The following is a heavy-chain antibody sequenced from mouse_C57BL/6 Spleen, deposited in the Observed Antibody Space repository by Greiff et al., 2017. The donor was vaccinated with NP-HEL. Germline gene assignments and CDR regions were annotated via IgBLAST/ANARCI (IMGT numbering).Heavy chain of an antibody. CDR3: ARDGIYYYGSSSGFAY. D-gene: IGHD1-1*01. CDR2: ISDGGSYT. Sequence: DVMLVESGGGLVKPGGSLKLSCAASGFTFSSYAMSWVRQTPEKRLEWVATISDGGSYTYYPDNVKGRFTISRDNAKNNLYLQMSHLKSEDTAMYYCARDGIYYYGSSSGFAYWGQGTLVTVSA. J-gene: IGHJ3*01. V-gene: IGHV5-4*01. CDR1: GFTFSSYA.